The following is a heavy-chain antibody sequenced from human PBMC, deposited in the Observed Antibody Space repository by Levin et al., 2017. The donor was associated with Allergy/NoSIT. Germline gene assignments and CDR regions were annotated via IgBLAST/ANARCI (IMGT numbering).Heavy chain of an antibody. V-gene: IGHV3-23*01. CDR2: ISGSGGGT. CDR3: AKDGPYSYGFGGYYFDY. J-gene: IGHJ4*02. Sequence: GESLKISCAASGFTFSSYAMSWVRQAPGKGLEWVSAISGSGGGTYYADSVKGRFTISRDNSQNTLYLQMNSLRAEDTAVYYCAKDGPYSYGFGGYYFDYWGQGTLVTVSS. D-gene: IGHD5-18*01. CDR1: GFTFSSYA.